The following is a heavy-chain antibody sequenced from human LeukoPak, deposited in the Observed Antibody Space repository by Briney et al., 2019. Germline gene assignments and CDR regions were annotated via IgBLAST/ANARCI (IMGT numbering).Heavy chain of an antibody. CDR3: ARMDAVVVPAAPSDYYFDY. D-gene: IGHD2-2*01. J-gene: IGHJ4*02. Sequence: PGGSLRLSCAASGFTFSSYGMHWVRQAPGKGLEWVAVIWYDGSNKYYADSVKGRFTISRDNSKNTLYLQMNSLRAEDTAVYYCARMDAVVVPAAPSDYYFDYWGQGTLVTVSS. CDR1: GFTFSSYG. V-gene: IGHV3-33*01. CDR2: IWYDGSNK.